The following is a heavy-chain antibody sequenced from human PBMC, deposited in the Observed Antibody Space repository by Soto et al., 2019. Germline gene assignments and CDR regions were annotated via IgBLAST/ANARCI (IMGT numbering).Heavy chain of an antibody. D-gene: IGHD2-15*01. Sequence: TGESLKISCKGSGYSFTSYWIGWVRQMPGKGLEWMGIIYPGDSDTRYSPSFQGQVTISADKSISTAYLQWSSLKASDTAMYYCARRIYCGGGSCYRDAFDIWGQGTMVTVSS. V-gene: IGHV5-51*01. CDR3: ARRIYCGGGSCYRDAFDI. J-gene: IGHJ3*02. CDR2: IYPGDSDT. CDR1: GYSFTSYW.